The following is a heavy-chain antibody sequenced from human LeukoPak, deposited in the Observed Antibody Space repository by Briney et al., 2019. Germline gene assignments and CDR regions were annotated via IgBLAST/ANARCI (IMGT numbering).Heavy chain of an antibody. CDR3: ASKGYYDSSGQYYYYGMDV. D-gene: IGHD3-22*01. CDR1: GYTFTGYY. J-gene: IGHJ6*02. V-gene: IGHV1-18*04. CDR2: ISAYNGNT. Sequence: ASVKVSCKASGYTFTGYYMHWVRQAPGQGLEWMGWISAYNGNTNYAQKLQGRVTMTTDTSTSTAYMELRSLRSDDTAVYYCASKGYYDSSGQYYYYGMDVWGQGTTVTVSS.